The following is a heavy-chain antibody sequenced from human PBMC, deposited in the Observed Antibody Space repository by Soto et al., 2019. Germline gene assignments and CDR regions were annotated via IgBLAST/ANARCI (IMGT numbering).Heavy chain of an antibody. CDR1: GYTFTGYY. D-gene: IGHD6-13*01. V-gene: IGHV1-2*02. J-gene: IGHJ4*02. CDR2: INPNSGGT. Sequence: AAVKVSCKASGYTFTGYYMHWVRQAPGQGLEWMGWINPNSGGTNYAQKFQGRVTMTRDTSISTAYMELSRLRSDDTAVYYCARVSPLSIAAAGTDYWGQGTLVTVSS. CDR3: ARVSPLSIAAAGTDY.